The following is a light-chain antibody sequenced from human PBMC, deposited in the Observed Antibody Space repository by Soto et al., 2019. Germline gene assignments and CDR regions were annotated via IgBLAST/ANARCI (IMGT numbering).Light chain of an antibody. CDR2: DVS. CDR1: SSDVGGYNY. Sequence: QSALTQPPSASGAPGQSVTISCTGTSSDVGGYNYVSWYQQHPGTAPKLLIYDVSKRPSGVPDRFSGSKSGNTASLTVSGLQAEDEADYYCSSYAGSNPLVVFGGGTKLTVL. CDR3: SSYAGSNPLVV. J-gene: IGLJ2*01. V-gene: IGLV2-8*01.